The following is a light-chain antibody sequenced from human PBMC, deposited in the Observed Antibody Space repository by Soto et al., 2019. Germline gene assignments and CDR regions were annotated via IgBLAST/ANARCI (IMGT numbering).Light chain of an antibody. V-gene: IGLV2-8*01. CDR3: SSYADSSTWV. J-gene: IGLJ3*02. CDR1: SSDVGGYNH. Sequence: QSAPTQPPSASGSPGQSATISCTGTSSDVGGYNHVSWYQQYPGKAPKLMIYEVSKRPSGVPDRFSGSKSGNTASLTVSGIQAEDEADYYCSSYADSSTWVFGGGTKLTVL. CDR2: EVS.